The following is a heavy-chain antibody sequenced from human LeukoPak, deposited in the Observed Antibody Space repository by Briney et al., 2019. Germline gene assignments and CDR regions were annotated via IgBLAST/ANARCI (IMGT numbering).Heavy chain of an antibody. D-gene: IGHD6-13*01. V-gene: IGHV3-30*04. Sequence: GGSLRLSCAASGFTFSSYAMHWVRQAPGKGLEWVAVISYDGSNKYYADSVKGRLTISRDNSKNTLYLQMNSLRAEDTAVYYCARVAAAGTSAEYFQHWGQGTLVTVSS. CDR1: GFTFSSYA. CDR3: ARVAAAGTSAEYFQH. J-gene: IGHJ1*01. CDR2: ISYDGSNK.